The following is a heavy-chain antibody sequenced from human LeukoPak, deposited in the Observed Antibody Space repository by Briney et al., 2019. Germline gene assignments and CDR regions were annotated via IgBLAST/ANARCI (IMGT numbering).Heavy chain of an antibody. V-gene: IGHV3-48*01. CDR3: ARDYYGMDV. J-gene: IGHJ6*02. Sequence: GVALRLSCAASGFTFRSHSMSWVRQGPGKGLECVSYIICTSGTIYYADSVKGRFTISRDNAKNSLYLQMNSLRGEDTAVYYCARDYYGMDVWGQGTTVT. CDR2: IICTSGTI. CDR1: GFTFRSHS.